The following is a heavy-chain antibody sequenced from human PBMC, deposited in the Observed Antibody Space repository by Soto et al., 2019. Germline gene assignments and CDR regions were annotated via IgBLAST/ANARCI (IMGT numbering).Heavy chain of an antibody. CDR3: AREGGVLRLSNWFDS. J-gene: IGHJ5*01. CDR2: SYYNGDT. Sequence: SETLSLTCTVSGDSVTSTSYYWSWVRQSPGKGLEWIGYSYYNGDTNYNPSLKSRVTISVDTSKNQFSLRLTSVTAADTGVYYCAREGGVLRLSNWFDSWGQGIQVTVSS. D-gene: IGHD3-3*01. V-gene: IGHV4-61*01. CDR1: GDSVTSTSYY.